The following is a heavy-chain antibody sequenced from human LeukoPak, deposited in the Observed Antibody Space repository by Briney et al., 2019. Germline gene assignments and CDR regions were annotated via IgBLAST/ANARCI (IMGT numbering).Heavy chain of an antibody. Sequence: PSETLSLTCTVSGGSINSNDYYWGWIREPPGKGLGWIGCIYYTGSTYYNPSLKSLVTISVDTSKNQFSLQLTSVTAADTAVYYCASAAPHIDYWGQGTLVTVSS. CDR2: IYYTGST. V-gene: IGHV4-39*01. CDR3: ASAAPHIDY. J-gene: IGHJ4*02. CDR1: GGSINSNDYY.